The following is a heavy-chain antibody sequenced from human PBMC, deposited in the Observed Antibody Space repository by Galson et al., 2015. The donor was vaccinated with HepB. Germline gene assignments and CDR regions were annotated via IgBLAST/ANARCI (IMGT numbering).Heavy chain of an antibody. Sequence: SVKVSCKASGYTFTSYGISWVRQAPGQGLEWMGWISAYNGNTNYAQKLQGRVTMTTDTSTSTAYMELRSLRSDDTAVYYCARPEVDTAMARAYYYGMDVWGQGTTVTVSS. V-gene: IGHV1-18*01. CDR3: ARPEVDTAMARAYYYGMDV. CDR2: ISAYNGNT. D-gene: IGHD5-18*01. J-gene: IGHJ6*02. CDR1: GYTFTSYG.